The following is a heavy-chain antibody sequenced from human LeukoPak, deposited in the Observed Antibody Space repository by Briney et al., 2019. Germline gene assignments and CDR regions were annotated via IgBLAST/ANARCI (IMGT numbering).Heavy chain of an antibody. CDR1: GFTFSDYA. Sequence: PGGSLRLSCAASGFTFSDYAMTWVRQAPGKGLESVSIISSGGAGTYYADSVKGRFTISRDNSKNTLYLEMNSLSAEDTAVYYCARGDPTYYDILGVWGQGTTVTVSS. D-gene: IGHD3-9*01. J-gene: IGHJ6*02. V-gene: IGHV3-23*01. CDR2: ISSGGAGT. CDR3: ARGDPTYYDILGV.